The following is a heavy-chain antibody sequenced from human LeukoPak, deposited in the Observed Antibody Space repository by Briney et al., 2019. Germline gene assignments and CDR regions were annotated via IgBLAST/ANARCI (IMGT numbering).Heavy chain of an antibody. D-gene: IGHD5-18*01. CDR1: GYTFTDYY. J-gene: IGHJ4*02. Sequence: ASVKVSCKTSGYTFTDYYVHWVRQAPGHGLEWMGGFDPEDGARIFAQKFQGRVTMTEDTSTDTAYMDLSSLRSEDTAVYYCATGYTYDYSLYWGQGTLVTVSS. CDR3: ATGYTYDYSLY. CDR2: FDPEDGAR. V-gene: IGHV1-24*01.